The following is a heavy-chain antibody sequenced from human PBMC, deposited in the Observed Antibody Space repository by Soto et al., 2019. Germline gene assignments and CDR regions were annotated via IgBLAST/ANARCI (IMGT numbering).Heavy chain of an antibody. D-gene: IGHD4-17*01. CDR1: GFTFSSYA. CDR2: ISGSGGST. J-gene: IGHJ4*02. V-gene: IGHV3-23*01. CDR3: AKIRTYTVTTREDY. Sequence: GGSLRLSCAASGFTFSSYAMSWVRQAPGKGLEWVSAISGSGGSTYYADSVKGRFTISRDNSKNTLYLQMNSLRAEDTAVYYCAKIRTYTVTTREDYWGQGTLVTVSS.